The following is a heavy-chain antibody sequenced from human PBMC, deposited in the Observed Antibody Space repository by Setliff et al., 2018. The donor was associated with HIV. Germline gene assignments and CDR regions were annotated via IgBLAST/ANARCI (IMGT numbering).Heavy chain of an antibody. CDR2: IFYSGTT. CDR1: GGSITGYY. CDR3: ARVNALIRAPFDY. Sequence: SETLSLTCTVSGGSITGYYWSWVRQPLGKGLEWIGYIFYSGTTNYSPSLNSRATISVDTSKNSFSLMLSSVTAADTALYYCARVNALIRAPFDYWGQGALVTVSS. V-gene: IGHV4-59*01. J-gene: IGHJ4*02.